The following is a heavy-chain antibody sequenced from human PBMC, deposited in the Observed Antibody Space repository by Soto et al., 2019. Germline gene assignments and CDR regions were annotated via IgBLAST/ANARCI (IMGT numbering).Heavy chain of an antibody. V-gene: IGHV3-66*01. CDR3: ARDRIPTGMDV. CDR1: GFTVSSNY. Sequence: EVQLVESGGGLVQPGGSLRLSCAASGFTVSSNYMSWVRQAPGKGLEWVSVVYSGGSTYYADSVKGRFTISRDNSKNTLYLQMNSLRAEDTAVYYCARDRIPTGMDVWGQGTTVTVSS. CDR2: VYSGGST. J-gene: IGHJ6*02.